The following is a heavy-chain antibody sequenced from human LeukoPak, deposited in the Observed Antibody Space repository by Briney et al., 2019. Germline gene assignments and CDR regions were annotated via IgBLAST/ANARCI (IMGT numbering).Heavy chain of an antibody. J-gene: IGHJ4*02. CDR3: ARARAAAGIDFDY. CDR2: MNPNSGNT. D-gene: IGHD6-13*01. Sequence: ASVKVSCKASGYTFTSYDINWVRQATGQGLEWMGWMNPNSGNTGYAQKFQGRVTMTRNTSISTAYMEPSSLRSEDTAVYYCARARAAAGIDFDYWGQGTLVTVSS. V-gene: IGHV1-8*01. CDR1: GYTFTSYD.